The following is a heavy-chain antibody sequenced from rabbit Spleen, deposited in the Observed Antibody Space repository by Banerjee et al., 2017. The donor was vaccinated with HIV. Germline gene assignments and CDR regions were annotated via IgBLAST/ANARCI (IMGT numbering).Heavy chain of an antibody. V-gene: IGHV1S40*01. J-gene: IGHJ3*01. CDR1: GFSFSSSYD. CDR2: INTYTGKS. CDR3: ARSLGDVRGSGLDL. Sequence: QSLEESGGDLVKPGASLTLTCTASGFSFSSSYDMCWVRQAPGKGLEWIACINTYTGKSVYASWATGRFTISRTSSITVTLQMTSLTAADTATYFSARSLGDVRGSGLDLWGPGTLVTVS. D-gene: IGHD2-1*01.